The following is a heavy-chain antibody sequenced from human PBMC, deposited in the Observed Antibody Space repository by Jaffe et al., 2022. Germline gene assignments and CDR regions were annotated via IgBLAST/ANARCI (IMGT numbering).Heavy chain of an antibody. CDR3: ARGGDHYDSSGYYFQH. V-gene: IGHV1-46*01. CDR1: GYTFTSYY. CDR2: INPSGGST. Sequence: QVQLVQSGAEVKKPGASVKVSCKASGYTFTSYYMHWVRQAPGQGLEWMGIINPSGGSTSYAQKFQGRVTMTRDTSTSTVYMELSSLRSEDTAVYYCARGGDHYDSSGYYFQHWGQGTLVTVSS. D-gene: IGHD3-22*01. J-gene: IGHJ1*01.